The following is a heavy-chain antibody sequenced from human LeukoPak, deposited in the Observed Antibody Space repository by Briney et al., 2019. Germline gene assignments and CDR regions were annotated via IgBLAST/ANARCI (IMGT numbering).Heavy chain of an antibody. CDR2: IYYSGST. Sequence: SESLSLTCTVSGGSISSSSYYWGWIRQPPGKGLEWIGSIYYSGSTYYNPSLKSRVNITVDTSKNQFSLKLSSVTAADTAVYYCARRGAYYDILTGYSYYFDYWGQGTLVTVSS. CDR3: ARRGAYYDILTGYSYYFDY. CDR1: GGSISSSSYY. V-gene: IGHV4-39*01. J-gene: IGHJ4*02. D-gene: IGHD3-9*01.